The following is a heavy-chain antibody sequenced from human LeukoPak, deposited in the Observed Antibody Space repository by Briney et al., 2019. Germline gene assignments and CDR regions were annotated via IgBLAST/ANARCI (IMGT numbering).Heavy chain of an antibody. CDR1: GFTFSTYA. Sequence: GGSLRLSCAASGFTFSTYAMSWVRQAPGKGLEWVSVIYSGGSTYYADSVNGRFTISRDNSKNTLYLQMNSLRAEDTAVYYCAREYLNIGMDVWGQGTTVTVSS. CDR2: IYSGGST. J-gene: IGHJ6*02. D-gene: IGHD2/OR15-2a*01. V-gene: IGHV3-66*01. CDR3: AREYLNIGMDV.